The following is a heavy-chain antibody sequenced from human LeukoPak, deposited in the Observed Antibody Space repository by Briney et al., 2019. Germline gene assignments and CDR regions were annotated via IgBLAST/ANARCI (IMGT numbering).Heavy chain of an antibody. V-gene: IGHV3-23*01. CDR2: ISGSGGST. Sequence: SGGSLRLSCAASGFTFSNYAMSWVRQAPGKGLEWVSAISGSGGSTYYADSVKGRFTISRDNSKNTLYLQMNSLRAEDTAVYYGAKDSAGGDSSGWYGGDYWGQGTLVTVSS. D-gene: IGHD6-19*01. CDR3: AKDSAGGDSSGWYGGDY. CDR1: GFTFSNYA. J-gene: IGHJ4*02.